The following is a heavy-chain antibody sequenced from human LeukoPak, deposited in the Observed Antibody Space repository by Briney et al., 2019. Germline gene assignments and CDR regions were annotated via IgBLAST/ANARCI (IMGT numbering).Heavy chain of an antibody. V-gene: IGHV3-23*01. J-gene: IGHJ5*02. CDR1: GFTFSIYA. CDR2: ISFSGDST. CDR3: ARGSSGWSGWFDP. D-gene: IGHD6-19*01. Sequence: PGGSLRLSCAASGFTFSIYAMNWVRQAPGKGLEWVSYISFSGDSTYYADSVKGRFAISRDNSKNTLYLQMSSLGADDTAVYYCARGSSGWSGWFDPWGQGTLVTVSS.